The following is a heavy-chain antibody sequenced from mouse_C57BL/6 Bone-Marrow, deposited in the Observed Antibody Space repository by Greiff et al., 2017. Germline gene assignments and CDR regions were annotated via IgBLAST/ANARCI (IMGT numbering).Heavy chain of an antibody. J-gene: IGHJ4*01. CDR2: IWPGGGT. CDR3: AITVVGAMDY. D-gene: IGHD1-1*01. Sequence: VQRVESGPGLVAPSPSLSISCTASGFSLTSYAISWVRQPPGKGLEWLGVIWPGGGTTYNSALKSRLSISKDNSKSQVFLKMISMQTDDTARYYCAITVVGAMDYWGQGTSVTVSS. V-gene: IGHV2-9-1*01. CDR1: GFSLTSYA.